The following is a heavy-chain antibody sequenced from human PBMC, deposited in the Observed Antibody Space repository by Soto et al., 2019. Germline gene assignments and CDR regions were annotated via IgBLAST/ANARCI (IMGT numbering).Heavy chain of an antibody. CDR3: APGGELVLDY. D-gene: IGHD1-26*01. V-gene: IGHV3-23*01. Sequence: EVQLLESGGGVVQVGGSLRLSCAASGLTFTSYAMSWVRQAPGKGLEWVSGISSGDGSTYYADSVKGRFTISRDNSKNKVYLQMNSPVVEYTAVSYCAPGGELVLDYWGQGTVVTVSS. J-gene: IGHJ4*02. CDR1: GLTFTSYA. CDR2: ISSGDGST.